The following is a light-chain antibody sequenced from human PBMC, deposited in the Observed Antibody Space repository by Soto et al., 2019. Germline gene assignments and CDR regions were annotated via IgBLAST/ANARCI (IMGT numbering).Light chain of an antibody. CDR1: QIISSN. V-gene: IGKV3-15*01. CDR3: QQYNNWPQFT. J-gene: IGKJ3*01. CDR2: GAS. Sequence: DIVLTQSPATLSVSLGERVSLSCRASQIISSNLAWYQQKPGQIPRLLIYGASARAAGIPARFSGSGSGTEFTLTISSLQSKDFAVYYCQQYNNWPQFTFGPGTKVDV.